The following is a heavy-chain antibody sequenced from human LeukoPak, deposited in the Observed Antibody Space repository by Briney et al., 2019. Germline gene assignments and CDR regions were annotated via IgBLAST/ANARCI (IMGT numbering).Heavy chain of an antibody. J-gene: IGHJ4*02. CDR1: GYSISSGYY. CDR3: ARIPTMTFFDY. D-gene: IGHD4-17*01. V-gene: IGHV4-38-2*02. Sequence: SETLSLTCTVSGYSISSGYYWGWIRQPPGQGLEWIGSIYHSGSTYYNPSLKSRVTISVDTSKNQFSLKLSSVTAADTAVYYCARIPTMTFFDYWGQGTLVTVSS. CDR2: IYHSGST.